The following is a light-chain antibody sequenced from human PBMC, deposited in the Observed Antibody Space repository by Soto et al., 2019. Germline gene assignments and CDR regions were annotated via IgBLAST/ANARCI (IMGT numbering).Light chain of an antibody. CDR2: GAS. CDR3: QHYNNWPPWT. Sequence: EIVLTQSPGTLSLSPGERATLSCRASQSVSSNNLAWYQQKLGRAPRLLISGASRRATGIPDRFSGSGSGTDFTLTITSLEPEDFAVYYCQHYNNWPPWTFGQGTKV. CDR1: QSVSSNN. J-gene: IGKJ1*01. V-gene: IGKV3-20*01.